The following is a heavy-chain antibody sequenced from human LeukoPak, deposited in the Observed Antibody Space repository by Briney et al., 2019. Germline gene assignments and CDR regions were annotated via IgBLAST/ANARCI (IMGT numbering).Heavy chain of an antibody. CDR1: GYTFSNYG. CDR2: ISAYNGNT. CDR3: ARDNPYGPCDY. V-gene: IGHV1-18*01. Sequence: ASVKVSCKPSGYTFSNYGVSWVRQAPGQGLEWMAWISAYNGNTKHAQKFQDRVTMTTDTSTSTAYLEVRGLRSDDTAVYYCARDNPYGPCDYWGQGTLVTVSS. J-gene: IGHJ4*02. D-gene: IGHD3-10*01.